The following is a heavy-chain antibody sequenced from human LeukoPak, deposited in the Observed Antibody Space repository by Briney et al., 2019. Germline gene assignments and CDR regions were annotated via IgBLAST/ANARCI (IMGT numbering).Heavy chain of an antibody. V-gene: IGHV3-33*01. D-gene: IGHD6-13*01. CDR1: GFTFSSYG. CDR3: ARERIAAAGIFDY. J-gene: IGHJ4*02. CDR2: IWYDGSNK. Sequence: GGSLRLSCAASGFTFSSYGMHWVRQAPGKGLEWVAVIWYDGSNKYYADSVKGRFTISRDNSKNMLYLQMNSLRAEDTAVYYCARERIAAAGIFDYWGQGTLVTVSS.